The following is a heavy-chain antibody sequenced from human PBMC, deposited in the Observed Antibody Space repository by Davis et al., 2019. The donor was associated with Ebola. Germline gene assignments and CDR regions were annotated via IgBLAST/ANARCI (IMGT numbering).Heavy chain of an antibody. D-gene: IGHD2-2*01. V-gene: IGHV3-30-3*01. CDR1: GFTFSSYA. CDR3: ARGGIVVVPAAPFGY. J-gene: IGHJ4*02. Sequence: PGGSLRLSCAASGFTFSSYAMHWVRQAPGKGLEWVAVISYDGSNKYYADSVKGRFTISRDNAKNSLYLQMNSLRAEDTAVYYCARGGIVVVPAAPFGYWGQGTLVTVSS. CDR2: ISYDGSNK.